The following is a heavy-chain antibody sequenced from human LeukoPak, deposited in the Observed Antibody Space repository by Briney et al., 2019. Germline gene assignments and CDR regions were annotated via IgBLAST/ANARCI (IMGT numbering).Heavy chain of an antibody. CDR1: GGSFSGYY. CDR3: ARGRFLEWKRWFGP. CDR2: INHSGST. D-gene: IGHD3-3*01. J-gene: IGHJ5*02. Sequence: PSETLSLTCAVYGGSFSGYYWSWIRQPPGKGLEWIGEINHSGSTNYNPSLKSRVTISVDTSKNQFSLKLSSVTAADTAVYYCARGRFLEWKRWFGPWGQGTLVTVSS. V-gene: IGHV4-34*01.